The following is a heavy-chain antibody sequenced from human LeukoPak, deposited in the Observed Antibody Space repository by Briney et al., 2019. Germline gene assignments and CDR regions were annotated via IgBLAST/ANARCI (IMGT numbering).Heavy chain of an antibody. D-gene: IGHD4-11*01. CDR1: GGTFSSYT. CDR2: IIPIFGTA. V-gene: IGHV1-69*01. J-gene: IGHJ4*02. Sequence: SVKVSCKASGGTFSSYTISWVRQAPGQGLEWMGGIIPIFGTANYAQKFQGRVTITADESTSTAYMELSSLRSEDTAVYYCARETVTTGYYFDYWGQGTLVTVSS. CDR3: ARETVTTGYYFDY.